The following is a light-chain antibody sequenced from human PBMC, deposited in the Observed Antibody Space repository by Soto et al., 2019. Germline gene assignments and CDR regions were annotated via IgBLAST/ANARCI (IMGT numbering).Light chain of an antibody. CDR2: AAS. Sequence: DLQMTQSPSSLSASVGDRVTITCRGSQSISSYLNWYQQKPGKAPKLLIYAASSLQSGVLSRFSGSGSGTDFTLTISSLQPEDFATYYCQQSYSTPYTFGQGTKLEIK. J-gene: IGKJ2*01. CDR3: QQSYSTPYT. CDR1: QSISSY. V-gene: IGKV1-39*01.